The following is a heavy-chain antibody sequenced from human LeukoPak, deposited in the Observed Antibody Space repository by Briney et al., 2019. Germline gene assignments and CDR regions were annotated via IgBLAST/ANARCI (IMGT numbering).Heavy chain of an antibody. J-gene: IGHJ2*01. Sequence: SETLSLTCTVSGGSISSYYWSWIRQPPGKGLEWIGYIYYSGSTYYNPSLKSRVTISVDTSKNQFSLKLSSVTAADTAVYYCARASWSGAPGFDLWGRGTLVTVSS. CDR3: ARASWSGAPGFDL. D-gene: IGHD3-10*01. V-gene: IGHV4-59*01. CDR2: IYYSGST. CDR1: GGSISSYY.